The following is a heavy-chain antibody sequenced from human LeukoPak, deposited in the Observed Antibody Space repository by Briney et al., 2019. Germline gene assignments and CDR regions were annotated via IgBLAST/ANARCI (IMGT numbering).Heavy chain of an antibody. J-gene: IGHJ5*02. V-gene: IGHV4-59*01. CDR3: ARSSQTPVGYWFDP. Sequence: SETLSLTCTVSGGSISSYYWSWIRQPPGKGLEWIGYIYYSGSTNYNPSLKSRVTISVDTSKNQFSLKLSSVTAADTAVYYCARSSQTPVGYWFDPWGQGTLVTVSS. CDR1: GGSISSYY. D-gene: IGHD3-22*01. CDR2: IYYSGST.